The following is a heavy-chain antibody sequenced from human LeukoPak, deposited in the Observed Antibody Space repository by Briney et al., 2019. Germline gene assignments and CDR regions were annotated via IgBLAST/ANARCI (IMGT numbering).Heavy chain of an antibody. V-gene: IGHV4-61*02. J-gene: IGHJ4*02. Sequence: SQTLSLTCTVSSGSISSGSYYWSWIRQPAGKGLEWIGRIYTSGNTNYNPSLKSRVTISVDTSKNQFSLKLNSVTAADTAVYYCARWNYDIDYWGQGTLVTVSS. D-gene: IGHD3-22*01. CDR3: ARWNYDIDY. CDR1: SGSISSGSYY. CDR2: IYTSGNT.